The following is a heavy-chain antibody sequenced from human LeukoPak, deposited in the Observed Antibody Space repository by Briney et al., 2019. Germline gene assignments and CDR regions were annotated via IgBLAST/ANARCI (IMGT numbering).Heavy chain of an antibody. CDR3: AQENTGSYFDY. D-gene: IGHD4-17*01. CDR2: IIPILGIA. V-gene: IGHV1-69*04. CDR1: GGTFSSYA. J-gene: IGHJ4*02. Sequence: SVKVSCKASGGTFSSYAISWVRQAPGQGLEWMGRIIPILGIANYAQKFQGRVTITADKSTSTAYMELSSLRSEDTAVYYCAQENTGSYFDYWGQGTLVTVSS.